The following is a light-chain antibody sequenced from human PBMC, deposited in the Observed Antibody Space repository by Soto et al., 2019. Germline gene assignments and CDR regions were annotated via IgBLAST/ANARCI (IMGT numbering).Light chain of an antibody. CDR3: QQANSFPYT. Sequence: DIKMTQSPSSVSASVGDRVTITCRASQGISSWLVWYQQKPGKAPKLLIYAASSLQSGVPSRFSGSGSGTDFTLTISSLQPEDFATYYCQQANSFPYTFGQGTKLEIK. J-gene: IGKJ2*01. CDR1: QGISSW. V-gene: IGKV1-12*01. CDR2: AAS.